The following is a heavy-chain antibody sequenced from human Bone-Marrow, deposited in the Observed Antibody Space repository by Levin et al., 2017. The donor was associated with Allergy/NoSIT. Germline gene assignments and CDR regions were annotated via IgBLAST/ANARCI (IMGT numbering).Heavy chain of an antibody. D-gene: IGHD3-10*01. CDR1: GDTFSTYT. CDR2: IIPILDIV. J-gene: IGHJ4*02. Sequence: ASVKVSCKASGDTFSTYTFSWVRQAPGQGLECMGRIIPILDIVNYAQRFQGRVTITADKSTSTVSMELSSLRSEDTAVYYCARDRSPMGRGVLITGYEKLDDWGQGTLVTVSS. CDR3: ARDRSPMGRGVLITGYEKLDD. V-gene: IGHV1-69*04.